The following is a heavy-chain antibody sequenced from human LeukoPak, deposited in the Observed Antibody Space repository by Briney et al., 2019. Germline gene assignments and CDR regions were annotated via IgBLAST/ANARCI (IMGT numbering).Heavy chain of an antibody. J-gene: IGHJ4*02. Sequence: SETLSLTCTVSGGSISSSGYYWGWIRQPPGKGLEWIGSISSGGSTHYIPSLKSRVTISVDTPKNQFSLKLSSVTAADTAVYYCARRSYDGSGYYYVDYWGQGTLVTVSS. CDR2: ISSGGST. CDR1: GGSISSSGYY. D-gene: IGHD3-22*01. V-gene: IGHV4-39*01. CDR3: ARRSYDGSGYYYVDY.